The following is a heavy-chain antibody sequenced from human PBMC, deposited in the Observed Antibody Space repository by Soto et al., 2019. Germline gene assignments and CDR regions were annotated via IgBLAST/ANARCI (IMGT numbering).Heavy chain of an antibody. CDR3: ARLEGLATISYYFDF. V-gene: IGHV4-39*01. D-gene: IGHD3-9*01. J-gene: IGHJ4*02. CDR2: IYYRGNA. Sequence: QLQLQESGPGLVKPSETLSLTCSVSDDSINSDKYYWGWIRQPPGKGLEWIGSIYYRGNAYYNPSLQPRFTISLDKSKSQFSLKLNYVTAADSAVYFCARLEGLATISYYFDFWGPGALVTVSS. CDR1: DDSINSDKYY.